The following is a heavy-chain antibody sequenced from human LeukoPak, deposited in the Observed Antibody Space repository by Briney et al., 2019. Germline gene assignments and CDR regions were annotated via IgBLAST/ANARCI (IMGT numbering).Heavy chain of an antibody. D-gene: IGHD2-15*01. CDR3: ARDCSGGNCYSGGFDP. CDR1: GFTFSSYE. Sequence: GGSLRLSCAASGFTFSSYEMNWVRQAPGKGLEGVSHISSCGSTIYYEDSVKGRVTISRDNAKNSLYLQMNSLRAEDTAVYYCARDCSGGNCYSGGFDPWGQGTLVTVSS. J-gene: IGHJ5*02. CDR2: ISSCGSTI. V-gene: IGHV3-48*03.